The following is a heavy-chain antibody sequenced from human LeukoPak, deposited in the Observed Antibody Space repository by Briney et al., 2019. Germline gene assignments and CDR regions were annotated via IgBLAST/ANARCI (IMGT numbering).Heavy chain of an antibody. CDR1: GGTVTSYA. D-gene: IGHD6-19*01. Sequence: GASVRVSCKGSGGTVTSYAISWVGQAPGEGGEGMGGVIPIFGTANYAQKFQGRVTITADESTSTAYMELSSLRSEDTAVYYCARPYTSDYRGAFDIWGQGTMVTVSS. J-gene: IGHJ3*02. CDR3: ARPYTSDYRGAFDI. V-gene: IGHV1-69*13. CDR2: VIPIFGTA.